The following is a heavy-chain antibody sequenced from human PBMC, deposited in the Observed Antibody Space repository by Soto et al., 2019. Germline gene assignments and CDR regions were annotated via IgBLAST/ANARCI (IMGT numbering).Heavy chain of an antibody. V-gene: IGHV3-23*01. Sequence: GGSLRLSCAASGLTFNNYAMTWVRQAPGKGLEWVSAISGSGGSTYYADSVRGRFTVSRDNSKNTLYLQINSLRAEDTAIYYCAKDYYHGSGSYYGDYYCMDVWGQGTTVTVSS. CDR3: AKDYYHGSGSYYGDYYCMDV. J-gene: IGHJ6*02. CDR1: GLTFNNYA. D-gene: IGHD3-10*01. CDR2: ISGSGGST.